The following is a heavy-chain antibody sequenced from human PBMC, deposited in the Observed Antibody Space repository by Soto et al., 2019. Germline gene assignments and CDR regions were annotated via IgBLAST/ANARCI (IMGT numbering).Heavy chain of an antibody. CDR1: GGSFSAYY. D-gene: IGHD3-10*01. CDR3: ARALWFGELLGLSDYYYYGMDV. Sequence: SESLSLTYAVYGGSFSAYYWSWIRQPPGKGLEWIGEINHSGSTNYNPSLKSRVTISVDTSKNQFSLKLSSVTAADTAVYYCARALWFGELLGLSDYYYYGMDVWGQGTTVT. V-gene: IGHV4-34*01. CDR2: INHSGST. J-gene: IGHJ6*02.